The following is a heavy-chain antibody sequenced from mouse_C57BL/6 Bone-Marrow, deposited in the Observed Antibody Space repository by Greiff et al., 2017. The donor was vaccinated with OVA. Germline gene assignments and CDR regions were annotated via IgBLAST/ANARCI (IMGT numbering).Heavy chain of an antibody. V-gene: IGHV14-2*01. J-gene: IGHJ2*01. CDR3: DRGRY. CDR2: IDPEDGET. CDR1: GFNIKDYY. Sequence: EVKLPESGAELVKPGASVKLSCTASGFNIKDYYMHWVKQRTEQGLEWIGRIDPEDGETKYAPKFQRKATITAETSSNTAYLQLSSLTCEDTAVYYCDRGRYWGQGTTLTVAS.